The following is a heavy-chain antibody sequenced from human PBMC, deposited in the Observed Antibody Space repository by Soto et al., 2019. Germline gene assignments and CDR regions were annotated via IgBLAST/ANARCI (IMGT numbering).Heavy chain of an antibody. CDR2: IYYSGST. Sequence: SETLSLTCTVSGGSLSSGGYYWSWIRQHPGKGLEWIGYIYYSGSTYYNPSLKSRVTISVDTSKNQFSLKLSSVTAADTAVYYCARWLDSRYYYYGMDVWGQGTTVTVSS. J-gene: IGHJ6*02. CDR3: ARWLDSRYYYYGMDV. V-gene: IGHV4-31*03. CDR1: GGSLSSGGYY. D-gene: IGHD2-21*01.